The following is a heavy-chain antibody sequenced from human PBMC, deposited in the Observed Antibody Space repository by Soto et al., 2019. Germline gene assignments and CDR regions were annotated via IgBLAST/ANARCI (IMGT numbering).Heavy chain of an antibody. V-gene: IGHV4-59*01. Sequence: PSETLSLTCTVSGDSINTYTWTWIRQPPGQGLEWIGYIFSSGSTNYNPSLQSRLTMSVDTSKNLFSLKLNSVTAADTAVYYCARGDQELDYWGQGTLVTVSS. J-gene: IGHJ4*02. D-gene: IGHD1-26*01. CDR1: GDSINTYT. CDR3: ARGDQELDY. CDR2: IFSSGST.